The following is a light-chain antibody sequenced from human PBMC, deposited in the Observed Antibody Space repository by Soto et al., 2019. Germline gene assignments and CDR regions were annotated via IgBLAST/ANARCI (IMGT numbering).Light chain of an antibody. Sequence: ESRLTQSPGTLSLSPGQRATLSCRARQSVSTRYLAWYQQKPGQAPRLLIYGASIRATGIPDRFSGRGSGTEFTLTISRLERESFGVYYCSKFGGSPPAFTVGQGTKLQI. J-gene: IGKJ2*01. CDR3: SKFGGSPPAFT. V-gene: IGKV3-20*01. CDR1: QSVSTRY. CDR2: GAS.